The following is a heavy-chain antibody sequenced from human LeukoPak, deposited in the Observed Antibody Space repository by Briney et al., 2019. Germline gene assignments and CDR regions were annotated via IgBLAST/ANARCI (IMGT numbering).Heavy chain of an antibody. D-gene: IGHD1-26*01. CDR2: IYYSGST. V-gene: IGHV4-59*01. J-gene: IGHJ4*02. CDR1: GGSFSGYY. CDR3: ARPNREWELQY. Sequence: PSETLSLTCAVYGGSFSGYYWSWVRQPPGKGLEWIWYIYYSGSTNYNPSLESRVTISVETSTNQFSLKLSSVTAADTAVYYCARPNREWELQYWGQGNLVTVSS.